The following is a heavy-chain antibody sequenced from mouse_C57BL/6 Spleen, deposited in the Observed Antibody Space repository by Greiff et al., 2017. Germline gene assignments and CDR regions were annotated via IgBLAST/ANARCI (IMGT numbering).Heavy chain of an antibody. Sequence: VQLVESGAELARPGASVKLSCKASGYTFTDYYISWVKQRSGQGLEWIARIYPGSGNTYYNEKFKGKATLTAEKSSSTACMQLSSLTSVYSAVYFGASDDGFYVNATDYWGQGTSVTVSS. D-gene: IGHD2-3*01. J-gene: IGHJ4*01. CDR2: IYPGSGNT. CDR3: ASDDGFYVNATDY. CDR1: GYTFTDYY. V-gene: IGHV1-76*01.